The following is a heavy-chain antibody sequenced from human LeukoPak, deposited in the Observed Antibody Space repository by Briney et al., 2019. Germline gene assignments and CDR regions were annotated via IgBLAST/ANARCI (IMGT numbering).Heavy chain of an antibody. CDR2: ISGSGGST. CDR1: GFTFSSYA. V-gene: IGHV3-23*01. Sequence: TGGSLRLSCAASGFTFSSYAMSWVRQAPGKGLEWVSAISGSGGSTYYADSVKGRFTISRDNSKNTLYLQMNSLRAEDTAVYYCARDLGASGDSSSWYLGNYYYYGMDVWGQGTTVTVSS. D-gene: IGHD6-13*01. CDR3: ARDLGASGDSSSWYLGNYYYYGMDV. J-gene: IGHJ6*02.